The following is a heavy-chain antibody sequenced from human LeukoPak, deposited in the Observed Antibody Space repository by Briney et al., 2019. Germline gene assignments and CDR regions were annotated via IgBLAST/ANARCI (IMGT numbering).Heavy chain of an antibody. CDR1: GGSISSGSYY. J-gene: IGHJ4*02. Sequence: ASETLSLTCTVPGGSISSGSYYWSWIRQPAGKGLEWIGRIFTSGSTNYNPSLKSRVTISVDTSKNQFSLKLSSVTAADTAVYYCARVGMDSSGYLYYFDYWGQGTLVTVSS. V-gene: IGHV4-61*02. D-gene: IGHD3-22*01. CDR3: ARVGMDSSGYLYYFDY. CDR2: IFTSGST.